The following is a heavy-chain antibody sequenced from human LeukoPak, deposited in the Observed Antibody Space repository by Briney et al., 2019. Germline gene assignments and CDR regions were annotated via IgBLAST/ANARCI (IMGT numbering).Heavy chain of an antibody. J-gene: IGHJ6*04. CDR1: GFTLSTYA. D-gene: IGHD3-10*02. V-gene: IGHV3-23*01. CDR3: AELGITMIGGV. Sequence: GGSLRLSCAASGFTLSTYAMSWVRQTPGKGLEWVAATSSSDAGTYHADSVRGRFTISRDNSKNTLYLQMNSLTAEDTAVYYCAELGITMIGGVWGKGTTVTIPS. CDR2: TSSSDAGT.